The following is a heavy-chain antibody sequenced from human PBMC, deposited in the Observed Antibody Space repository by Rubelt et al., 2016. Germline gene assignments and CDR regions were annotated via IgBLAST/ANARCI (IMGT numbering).Heavy chain of an antibody. CDR2: SGST. V-gene: IGHV4-30-2*04. J-gene: IGHJ5*02. D-gene: IGHD3-10*01. CDR3: ARGHIDDYGSGIDSWFDP. Sequence: SGSTYYNPSLKSQVTISVDTSKNQFSLKLSSVTAADTAVYYCARGHIDDYGSGIDSWFDPWGQGTLVTVSS.